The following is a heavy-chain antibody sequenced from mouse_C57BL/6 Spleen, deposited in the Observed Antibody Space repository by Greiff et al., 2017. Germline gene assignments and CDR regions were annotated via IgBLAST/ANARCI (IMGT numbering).Heavy chain of an antibody. Sequence: EVQRVESGGGLVKPGGSLKLSCAASGFTFSDYGMHWVRQAPEKGLEWVAYISSGSSTIYYADTVKGRFTISRDNAKNTLFLQMTSLRSEDTAMYFCAAHHRGAYWGQGTLVTVSA. D-gene: IGHD1-3*01. CDR2: ISSGSSTI. CDR3: AAHHRGAY. J-gene: IGHJ3*01. V-gene: IGHV5-17*01. CDR1: GFTFSDYG.